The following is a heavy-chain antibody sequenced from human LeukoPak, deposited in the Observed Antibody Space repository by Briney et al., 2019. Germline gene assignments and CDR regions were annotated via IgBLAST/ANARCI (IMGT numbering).Heavy chain of an antibody. CDR1: GFTFSSYN. CDR3: ARGGYTTWFDP. J-gene: IGHJ5*02. Sequence: PGGSLRLSCAASGFTFSSYNMNWVRQAPGKGLEWVSNIRANGRDTYYTDSVKGRFTISRDNSKNTVYLQMNSLRAEDTAVYYCARGGYTTWFDPWGHGTLVTVSS. V-gene: IGHV3-21*04. CDR2: IRANGRDT. D-gene: IGHD2-15*01.